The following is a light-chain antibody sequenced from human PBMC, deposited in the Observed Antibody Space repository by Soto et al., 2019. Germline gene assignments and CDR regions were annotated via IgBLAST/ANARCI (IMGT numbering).Light chain of an antibody. J-gene: IGKJ4*01. Sequence: DIQMTQSPSSLSASVGDRVTITCRASQSISSYLNWYQQKPETAPKLLIYTASGLQSGVPSRFSGSGSGTEFTLTISSLQPEDFATYYCQQSSTFPLTFGGGTKVEIK. CDR1: QSISSY. CDR2: TAS. V-gene: IGKV1-39*01. CDR3: QQSSTFPLT.